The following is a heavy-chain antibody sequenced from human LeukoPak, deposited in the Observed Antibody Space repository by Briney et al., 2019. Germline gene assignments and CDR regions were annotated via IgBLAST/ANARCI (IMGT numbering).Heavy chain of an antibody. D-gene: IGHD7-27*01. CDR2: IYYSGST. V-gene: IGHV4-59*01. CDR3: ARGFRGDNFDY. J-gene: IGHJ4*02. CDR1: GGSISSYY. Sequence: SETLSLTCTVSGGSISSYYWSWIRQPPGKGLEWIGYIYYSGSTNYNPSLKSRVTISVDTSKNQFSLKLSSVTAADTAVYYCARGFRGDNFDYWGQGTLVSVSS.